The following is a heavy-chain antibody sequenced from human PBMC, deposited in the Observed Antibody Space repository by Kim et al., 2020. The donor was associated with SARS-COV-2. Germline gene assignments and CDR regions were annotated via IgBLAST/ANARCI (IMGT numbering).Heavy chain of an antibody. D-gene: IGHD6-25*01. J-gene: IGHJ4*02. Sequence: KYYADSVKGRFTISRDNSKNTLYLQMNSLRAEDTAVYYCAGAAGRHFDYWGQGTLVTVSS. V-gene: IGHV3-30*01. CDR2: K. CDR3: AGAAGRHFDY.